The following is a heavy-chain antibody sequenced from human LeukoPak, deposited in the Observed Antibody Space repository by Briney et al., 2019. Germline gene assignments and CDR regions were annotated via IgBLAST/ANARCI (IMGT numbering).Heavy chain of an antibody. J-gene: IGHJ3*02. Sequence: GSLRLSCAAPTFNFRTYWMTWVRQAPGKGLEWVAHIKQDGTEKYYIDSVKGRFTISRDNAKKSLYLQMDSLRVEDTAIYYCVRDQGTTMTSYGFDMWGRGTMVTVSS. CDR1: TFNFRTYW. D-gene: IGHD4-17*01. V-gene: IGHV3-7*01. CDR3: VRDQGTTMTSYGFDM. CDR2: IKQDGTEK.